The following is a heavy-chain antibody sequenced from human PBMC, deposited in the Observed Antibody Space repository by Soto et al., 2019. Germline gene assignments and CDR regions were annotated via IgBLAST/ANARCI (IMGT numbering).Heavy chain of an antibody. V-gene: IGHV3-23*01. CDR3: AKENLYYYDYYFDY. D-gene: IGHD3-22*01. CDR1: GFTFSSYA. CDR2: ISVSGGST. J-gene: IGHJ4*02. Sequence: LRLACSASGFTFSSYAMSLVRQAPCKGLEWVSAISVSGGSTYYADSVKGRFTISRDNSKNTLYLQMNSLRAEDTAVYYCAKENLYYYDYYFDYWGQGTLVTVSS.